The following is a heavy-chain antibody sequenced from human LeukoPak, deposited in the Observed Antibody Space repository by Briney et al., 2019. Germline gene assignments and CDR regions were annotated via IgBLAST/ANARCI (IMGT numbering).Heavy chain of an antibody. J-gene: IGHJ3*02. D-gene: IGHD1-1*01. CDR3: AKDLRYNLNLGNAFDI. Sequence: GRTLTLSCPASGFTFSSYGMHWVRQPPGKGLEWVAFISYDGSNKYYADSVKGRFTISRDNSKNTLYLQLNRMRAEDTAVYYCAKDLRYNLNLGNAFDIWGQGTMVTVSS. V-gene: IGHV3-30*18. CDR2: ISYDGSNK. CDR1: GFTFSSYG.